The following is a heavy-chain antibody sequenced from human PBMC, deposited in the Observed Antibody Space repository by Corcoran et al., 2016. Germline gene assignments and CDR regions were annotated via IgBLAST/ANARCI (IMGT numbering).Heavy chain of an antibody. D-gene: IGHD5-18*01. V-gene: IGHV1-18*01. CDR2: ISAYNGNT. CDR3: ARGGPVDTAMDWGY. J-gene: IGHJ4*01. CDR1: GYTFIRYG. Sequence: QVHLVQSGAEVKKPGASVKVSCKASGYTFIRYGISWVRQAPGQGLEWMGWISAYNGNTNYAQKLQGRVTMTTDTSTSTAYMELRSLRSDAQAVYYCARGGPVDTAMDWGYWGHCTMVTISS.